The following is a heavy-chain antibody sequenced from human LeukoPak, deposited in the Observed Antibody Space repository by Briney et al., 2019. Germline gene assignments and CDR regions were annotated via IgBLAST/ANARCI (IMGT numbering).Heavy chain of an antibody. CDR1: GGSISGYY. J-gene: IGHJ4*02. CDR3: ARVGTYGSGSYLSWLDY. CDR2: IYYSGST. V-gene: IGHV4-59*01. D-gene: IGHD3-10*01. Sequence: RASETLSLTCTVSGGSISGYYWSWIRQPPGKGLEWLGYIYYSGSTNYNTSLKSRVTISVDTSKNQFSLKLSSVTAADTAVYYCARVGTYGSGSYLSWLDYWGQGTLVTVSS.